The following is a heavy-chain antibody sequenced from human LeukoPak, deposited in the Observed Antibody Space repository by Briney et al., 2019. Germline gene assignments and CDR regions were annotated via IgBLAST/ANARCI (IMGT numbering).Heavy chain of an antibody. J-gene: IGHJ2*01. V-gene: IGHV4-59*01. CDR3: ARWYFDL. CDR1: GVSISSYY. Sequence: PSETLSLTCTVSGVSISSYYWSWIRQPPGKGLEWIGHIYYSGSTDYTPSLKSRVTISVDTSNNQFSLNLTSVSATDTAVYYCARWYFDLWGRGTLVTVSS. CDR2: IYYSGST.